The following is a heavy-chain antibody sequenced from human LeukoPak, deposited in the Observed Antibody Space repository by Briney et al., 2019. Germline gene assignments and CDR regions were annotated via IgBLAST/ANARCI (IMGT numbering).Heavy chain of an antibody. CDR3: ARAALGSGSYRY. D-gene: IGHD3-10*01. J-gene: IGHJ4*02. CDR2: IYYSGST. V-gene: IGHV4-39*01. CDR1: GGSLSSSSYY. Sequence: PSETLSLTCTVSGGSLSSSSYYWGWVRQPPGKGLEWIGSIYYSGSTYYNPSLKSRVTISVDTSKNQFSLKLSSVTAADTAVYYCARAALGSGSYRYWGQGTLVTVSS.